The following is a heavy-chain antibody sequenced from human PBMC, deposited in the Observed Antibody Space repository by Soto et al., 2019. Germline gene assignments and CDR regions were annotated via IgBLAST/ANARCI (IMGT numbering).Heavy chain of an antibody. CDR2: IKQDGRDI. D-gene: IGHD2-2*01. Sequence: EVQLVESGGGLVQSGGSLRLSCAASGFTFSTYWMSWVRQAPGKGLEWVANIKQDGRDIYYVDSVRGRFMVSRDNVRNSLYLQMNSLRAEDTAVYYCAREGDGNCTSASCYNGWFDSWGQGTLVTVSS. J-gene: IGHJ5*01. V-gene: IGHV3-7*01. CDR3: AREGDGNCTSASCYNGWFDS. CDR1: GFTFSTYW.